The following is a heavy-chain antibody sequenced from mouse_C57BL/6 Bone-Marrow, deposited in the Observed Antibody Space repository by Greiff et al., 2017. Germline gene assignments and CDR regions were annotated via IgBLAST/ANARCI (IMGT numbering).Heavy chain of an antibody. V-gene: IGHV1-52*01. J-gene: IGHJ3*01. CDR3: ARSPAYYSNSGCAY. CDR2: IDPSDSET. CDR1: GYTFTSYW. D-gene: IGHD2-5*01. Sequence: QVQLKQPGAELVRPGSSVKLSCKASGYTFTSYWMHWVKQRPIQGLEWIGNIDPSDSETHYNQKFKDKATLTVDKSSSTAYMQLSSLTSEDSAVYYCARSPAYYSNSGCAYWGQGTLVTVSA.